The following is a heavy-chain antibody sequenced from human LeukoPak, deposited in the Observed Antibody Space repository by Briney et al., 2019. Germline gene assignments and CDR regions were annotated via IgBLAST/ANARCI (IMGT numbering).Heavy chain of an antibody. Sequence: GGSLRLSCAASGFTFSSYSMNWVRQAPGKGLEWVSSISSSSSYIYYADSVKGRFTISRDNAKNSLYLQMNSLRAEDTAVYYCARDLHPWGDGYYPPHYWGQGTLVTVSS. J-gene: IGHJ4*02. CDR1: GFTFSSYS. CDR2: ISSSSSYI. CDR3: ARDLHPWGDGYYPPHY. D-gene: IGHD5-24*01. V-gene: IGHV3-21*01.